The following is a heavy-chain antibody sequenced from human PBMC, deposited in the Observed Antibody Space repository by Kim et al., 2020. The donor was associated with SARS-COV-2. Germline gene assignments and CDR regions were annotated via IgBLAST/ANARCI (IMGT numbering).Heavy chain of an antibody. V-gene: IGHV3-23*01. D-gene: IGHD2-8*01. J-gene: IGHJ3*02. CDR2: ISGSGGNT. CDR3: AKDPNGDYVGAFDI. Sequence: GGSLRLSCAASGFTFSNYAMSWVRQAPGKGPEWVSAISGSGGNTYHADSVTGRFTISRDNFKNTVYMQMNSVRVEDTAIYYCAKDPNGDYVGAFDIWGQGTRVTVSS. CDR1: GFTFSNYA.